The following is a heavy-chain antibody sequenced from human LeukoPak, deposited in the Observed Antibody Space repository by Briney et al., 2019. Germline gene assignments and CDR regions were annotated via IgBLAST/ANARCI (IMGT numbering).Heavy chain of an antibody. CDR3: ARALRHLIAVAGINFDY. CDR1: GGTFSSYA. CDR2: IIPIFGTA. D-gene: IGHD6-19*01. Sequence: SVKVSCKASGGTFSSYAISWVRQAPGQGLEWMGRIIPIFGTANYAQKFQGRVTITTDESTSTAYMELRSLRSDDTAVYYCARALRHLIAVAGINFDYWGQGTLVTVSS. V-gene: IGHV1-69*05. J-gene: IGHJ4*02.